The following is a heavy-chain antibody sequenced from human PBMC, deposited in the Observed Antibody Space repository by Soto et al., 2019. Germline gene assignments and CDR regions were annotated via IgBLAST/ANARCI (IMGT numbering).Heavy chain of an antibody. CDR3: ARNVPAAAFEYFQH. J-gene: IGHJ1*01. CDR1: GGTFSSYA. CDR2: IIPIFGTA. V-gene: IGHV1-69*13. D-gene: IGHD2-2*01. Sequence: ASVKVSCKASGGTFSSYAISWVRQAPGQGLEWMGGIIPIFGTANYAQKFQGRVTITADESTSTAYMELSSLRSEDTAVYYCARNVPAAAFEYFQHWGQGTLVTVSS.